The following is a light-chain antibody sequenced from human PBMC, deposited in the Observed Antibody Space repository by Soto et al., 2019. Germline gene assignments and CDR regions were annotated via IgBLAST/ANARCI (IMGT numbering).Light chain of an antibody. V-gene: IGKV2-28*01. J-gene: IGKJ1*01. Sequence: DIVMTQSPLSLPVTPGEPASISCRSSQSLLHSNGYNYLDWYLQKPGQSPQLLIYLGSNRASGVPDRFSGSGSGTDFTLKICRVEAEDVGVYYCMQALQTLWTFGQGTKVEIK. CDR3: MQALQTLWT. CDR1: QSLLHSNGYNY. CDR2: LGS.